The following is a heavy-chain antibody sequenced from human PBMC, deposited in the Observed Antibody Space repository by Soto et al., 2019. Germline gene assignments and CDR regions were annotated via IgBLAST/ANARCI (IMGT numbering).Heavy chain of an antibody. CDR3: AKRSSSSTFDY. CDR2: ISGSDDST. D-gene: IGHD6-6*01. J-gene: IGHJ4*02. V-gene: IGHV3-23*01. Sequence: EVQLLESGGGLVQPGESLRLSCAASGFTFSSYAMSWVRQAPGKGLEWVSVISGSDDSTYYADSVKGRFTISRDNSKNTLYLQMSSLRAEDTAAYYCAKRSSSSTFDYWGQGTLVTVSS. CDR1: GFTFSSYA.